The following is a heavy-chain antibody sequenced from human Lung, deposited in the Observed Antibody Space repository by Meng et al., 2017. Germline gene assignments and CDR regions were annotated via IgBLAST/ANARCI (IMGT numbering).Heavy chain of an antibody. CDR1: GYRFSSNW. CDR3: ARDPGLAVVDTEYFFDS. D-gene: IGHD6-19*01. J-gene: IGHJ4*02. Sequence: GGSLRLSCKGSGYRFSSNWIGWVRQMPGKGLEWMGIIYPGDSDTRYSPSFQGQVTISVDKSISTAYLQWSSLKASDTAMYYCARDPGLAVVDTEYFFDSWGQGTLVTVSS. CDR2: IYPGDSDT. V-gene: IGHV5-51*01.